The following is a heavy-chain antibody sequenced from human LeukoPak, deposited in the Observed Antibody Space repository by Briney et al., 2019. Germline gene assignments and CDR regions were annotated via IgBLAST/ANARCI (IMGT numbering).Heavy chain of an antibody. CDR1: GGTFSSYA. V-gene: IGHV1-2*02. D-gene: IGHD5-12*01. J-gene: IGHJ6*03. CDR3: ARVLATQTYYYYMDV. CDR2: INPNSGGT. Sequence: GASVKVFCKASGGTFSSYAISWVRQAPEQGLEWMGWINPNSGGTNYAQKFQGRVTMTRDTSISTAYMELSRLRSDDTAVYYCARVLATQTYYYYMDVWGKGTTVTVSS.